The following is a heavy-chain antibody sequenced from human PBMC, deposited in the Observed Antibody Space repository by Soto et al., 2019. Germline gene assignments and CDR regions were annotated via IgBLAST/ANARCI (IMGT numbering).Heavy chain of an antibody. CDR2: IIPIYGSA. V-gene: IGHV1-69*13. Sequence: GXSVKVSCKASGGTFSSYAISWVRQAPGQGLEWMGGIIPIYGSANYAQKFQGRVTITADESTSTAYMELSSLRSEDTALYYCARGGIYYESSGFYNLGFWGQGTLVTASS. CDR3: ARGGIYYESSGFYNLGF. J-gene: IGHJ4*02. D-gene: IGHD3-22*01. CDR1: GGTFSSYA.